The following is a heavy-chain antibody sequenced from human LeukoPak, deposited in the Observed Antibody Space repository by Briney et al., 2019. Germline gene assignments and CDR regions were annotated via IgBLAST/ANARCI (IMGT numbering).Heavy chain of an antibody. J-gene: IGHJ4*02. CDR2: INHSGST. D-gene: IGHD3-10*01. CDR3: ARGAGSGSYFRSRRTYYFDY. V-gene: IGHV4-34*01. CDR1: GGSFSGYY. Sequence: PSETLSLTCAVYGGSFSGYYWSWIRQPPGKGLEWIGEINHSGSTNYNPSLKSRVAISVDTSKNQFSLKLSSVTAADTAVYYCARGAGSGSYFRSRRTYYFDYWGQGTLVTVSS.